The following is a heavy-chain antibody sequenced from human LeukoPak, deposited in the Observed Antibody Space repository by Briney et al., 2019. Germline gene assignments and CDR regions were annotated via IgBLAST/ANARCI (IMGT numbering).Heavy chain of an antibody. V-gene: IGHV1-18*01. J-gene: IGHJ4*02. Sequence: ASVKVSCKASGYTFTTYGLSWVRQAPGQGLEWLGWISTYDDNIKYAQSLQGRLTLTIDTSTSTAYMELRSLTSDDTAVYYCAREAYSNILTGTDYWGPGTLVTVSS. CDR2: ISTYDDNI. D-gene: IGHD3-9*01. CDR1: GYTFTTYG. CDR3: AREAYSNILTGTDY.